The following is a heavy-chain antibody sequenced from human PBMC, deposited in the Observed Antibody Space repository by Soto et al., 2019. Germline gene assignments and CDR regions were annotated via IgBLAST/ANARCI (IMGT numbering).Heavy chain of an antibody. CDR2: ISGSGGGK. J-gene: IGHJ4*02. D-gene: IGHD6-13*01. Sequence: GGSLRLSCAASGFTFSSYAMSWVRQAPGKGLEWVSAISGSGGGKYYADSVKGRFTISRDNSKNTLYLQMNSLRAEDTAVYYCAKTFRGSSWPNFDYWGQGTLVTVSS. CDR3: AKTFRGSSWPNFDY. V-gene: IGHV3-23*01. CDR1: GFTFSSYA.